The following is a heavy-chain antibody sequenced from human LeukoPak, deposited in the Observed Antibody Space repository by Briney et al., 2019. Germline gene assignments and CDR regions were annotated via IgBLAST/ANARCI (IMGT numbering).Heavy chain of an antibody. D-gene: IGHD3-10*01. CDR3: ARGLGGGYYHVMDV. CDR1: GGSISNYY. V-gene: IGHV4-59*01. J-gene: IGHJ6*02. Sequence: PSETLSLTCTVSGGSISNYYWSWIRQPPGKGLEWIGYIYDSGSTNYNPSLKSRVTISVDTSKNQFSLKLRSVTAADTAVYYCARGLGGGYYHVMDVWGQGTTVTVSS. CDR2: IYDSGST.